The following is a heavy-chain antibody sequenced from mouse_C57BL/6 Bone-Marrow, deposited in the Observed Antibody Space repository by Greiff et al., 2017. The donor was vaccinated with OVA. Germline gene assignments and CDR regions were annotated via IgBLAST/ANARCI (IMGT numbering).Heavy chain of an antibody. D-gene: IGHD1-1*01. CDR2: IWTGGGT. CDR3: ARNSYYYGSSRYAMDY. J-gene: IGHJ4*01. CDR1: GFSLTSYA. V-gene: IGHV2-9-1*01. Sequence: VKVVESGPGLVAPSQSLSITCTVSGFSLTSYAISWVRQPPGKGLEWLGVIWTGGGTHYNSALKSRLSISKDNSKSQVFLKMNSLQTDDTARFYCARNSYYYGSSRYAMDYWGQGTSVTVSS.